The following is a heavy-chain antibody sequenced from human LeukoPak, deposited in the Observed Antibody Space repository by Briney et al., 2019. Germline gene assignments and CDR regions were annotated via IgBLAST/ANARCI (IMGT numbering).Heavy chain of an antibody. CDR2: INPNSGGT. CDR1: GYTFTGYY. CDR3: ARGAYRSSSRYYYYMDG. Sequence: ASVKVSCKASGYTFTGYYMHWVRQAPGQGLEWMGWINPNSGGTNYAQKFQGRVTMTRDTSISTAYMELSRLRSDDTAVYYCARGAYRSSSRYYYYMDGWGKGTTVTVSS. D-gene: IGHD6-6*01. V-gene: IGHV1-2*02. J-gene: IGHJ6*03.